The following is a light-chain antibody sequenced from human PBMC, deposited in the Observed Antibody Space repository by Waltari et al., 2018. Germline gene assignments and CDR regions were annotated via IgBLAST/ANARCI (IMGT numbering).Light chain of an antibody. V-gene: IGKV3D-15*01. Sequence: EIEMTQSPATLSVSPGERATLSCRASQSVSGHLAWYQQKPGQAPRLIIHGAFTWPTGIAARFSCSGSGTESSLTLSSLQSEDFAIYYYQQYYYYPPWTFGQGTKVEL. CDR3: QQYYYYPPWT. J-gene: IGKJ1*01. CDR1: QSVSGH. CDR2: GAF.